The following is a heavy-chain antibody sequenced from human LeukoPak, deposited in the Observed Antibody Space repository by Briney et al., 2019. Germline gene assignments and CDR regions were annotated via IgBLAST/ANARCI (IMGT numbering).Heavy chain of an antibody. Sequence: GGSLRLSCAASGFTFDDYGMSWVRQAPGKGLEWVSGINWNGGSTGYADSVKGRFTISRDNTKNSLHLQMNSLSAEDTAVYYCARADSYGSILDYWGQGTRVIDSS. D-gene: IGHD5-18*01. J-gene: IGHJ4*02. CDR2: INWNGGST. CDR1: GFTFDDYG. CDR3: ARADSYGSILDY. V-gene: IGHV3-20*04.